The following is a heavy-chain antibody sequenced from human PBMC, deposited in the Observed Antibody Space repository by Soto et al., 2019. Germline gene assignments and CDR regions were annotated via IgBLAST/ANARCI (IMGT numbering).Heavy chain of an antibody. CDR3: ARDRRIMITFGESYMFDP. CDR2: IIPIFGTA. Sequence: QVQLVQSGAEVKKPGSSVKVSCKASGGTFSSYAISWVRQAPGQGLEWMGGIIPIFGTANYAQKFQGRVTITADESTSTAYMELSSLRSEDTAVYYCARDRRIMITFGESYMFDPWGQGTLVTVSS. J-gene: IGHJ5*02. CDR1: GGTFSSYA. V-gene: IGHV1-69*01. D-gene: IGHD3-16*01.